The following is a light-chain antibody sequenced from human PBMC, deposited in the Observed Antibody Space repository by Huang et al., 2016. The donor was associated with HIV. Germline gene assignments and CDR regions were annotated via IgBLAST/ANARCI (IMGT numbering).Light chain of an antibody. CDR1: ENIRKY. Sequence: DIQMTQSPSSLSAFVGDKVTITCRASENIRKYLNWYQQKPGKAPNLLLYAASSLQSGVPSRFSGSGTGTDFNLTINSLQPEDYATYFCQQSYNAPLTFGQGTKVEIK. V-gene: IGKV1-39*01. CDR2: AAS. J-gene: IGKJ1*01. CDR3: QQSYNAPLT.